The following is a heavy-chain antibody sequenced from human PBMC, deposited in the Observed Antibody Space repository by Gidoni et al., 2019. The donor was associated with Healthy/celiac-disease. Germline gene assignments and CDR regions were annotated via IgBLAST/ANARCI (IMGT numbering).Heavy chain of an antibody. CDR3: ARERDGMATTYYFDY. Sequence: QVQLVESGGGVVQPGRSLRLSCAASGFPFSSYGMHWVRQAPGKGLEWVAVIWYDGSNKYYADSVKGRFTISRDNSKNTLYLQMNSLRAEDTAVYYCARERDGMATTYYFDYWGQGTLVTVSS. D-gene: IGHD5-12*01. V-gene: IGHV3-33*01. CDR2: IWYDGSNK. J-gene: IGHJ4*02. CDR1: GFPFSSYG.